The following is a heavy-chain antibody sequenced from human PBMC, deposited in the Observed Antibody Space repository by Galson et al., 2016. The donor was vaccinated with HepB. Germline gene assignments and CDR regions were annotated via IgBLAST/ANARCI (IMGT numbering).Heavy chain of an antibody. CDR1: GFTFSKYA. CDR3: AKGGGFYNWFDP. Sequence: SLRLSCAASGFTFSKYAMSWVRQAPGKGLEWVSCITGSGDSTYYAGSVKGRFTISRDNSRDTLYLQMNGLRADDTALYYCAKGGGFYNWFDPWGQGTLVTVSS. V-gene: IGHV3-23*01. D-gene: IGHD5-24*01. J-gene: IGHJ5*02. CDR2: ITGSGDST.